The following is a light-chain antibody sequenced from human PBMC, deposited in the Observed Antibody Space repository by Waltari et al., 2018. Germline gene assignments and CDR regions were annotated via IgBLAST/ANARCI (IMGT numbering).Light chain of an antibody. CDR2: GAS. J-gene: IGKJ1*01. CDR1: QSISKY. Sequence: EIMLTQSPGTLSLSPGERATLSCRASQSISKYLAWYQQKPGQAPRLLNYGASSRATGIPDRFSGSGSGTDFSLTISRLEPQDFAVYYCQHYVRLPATFGQGTKVEIK. CDR3: QHYVRLPAT. V-gene: IGKV3-20*01.